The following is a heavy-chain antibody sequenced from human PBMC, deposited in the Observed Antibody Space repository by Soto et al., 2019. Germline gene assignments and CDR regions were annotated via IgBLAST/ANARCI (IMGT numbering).Heavy chain of an antibody. V-gene: IGHV1-69*08. D-gene: IGHD2-15*01. J-gene: IGHJ6*03. CDR2: IIPILGIA. Sequence: QVQLVQSGAEVKKPGSSVKVSCKASGGTFSDYTITWVRQTPGHGLEWMGRIIPILGIANYAQKFQGRVTITADKSTRTAYTELSSLRSEDTAVYYCARDRGSYCSGRTCYPRLHMDVWGKGTTVTVSS. CDR1: GGTFSDYT. CDR3: ARDRGSYCSGRTCYPRLHMDV.